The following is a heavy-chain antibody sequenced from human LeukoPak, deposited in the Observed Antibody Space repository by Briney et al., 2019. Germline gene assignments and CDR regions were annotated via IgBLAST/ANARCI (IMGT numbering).Heavy chain of an antibody. Sequence: ASVKVSCKASGGTFSSYAISWVRQAPGQGLEWMGGIIPIFGTANYAQKFQGRVTITADESTSTAYMELSSLRSEDTAVYFCARGHYDAYYYHYMDVWGKGTTVTVSS. CDR3: ARGHYDAYYYHYMDV. CDR2: IIPIFGTA. J-gene: IGHJ6*03. CDR1: GGTFSSYA. D-gene: IGHD3-3*01. V-gene: IGHV1-69*13.